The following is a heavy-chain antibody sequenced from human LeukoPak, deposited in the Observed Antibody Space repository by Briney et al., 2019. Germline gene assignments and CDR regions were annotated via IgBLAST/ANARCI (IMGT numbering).Heavy chain of an antibody. CDR2: ISRSGDST. Sequence: GGSLRLSCAASGISFSNYGMNWVRQAPGQGLEWVSGISRSGDSTYYAASVKGRFTISRDNSENTLFLQMNSLRADDTAVYVSARNRPAGYDYDYGFELQHWGQETLVTVSS. J-gene: IGHJ1*01. CDR3: ARNRPAGYDYDYGFELQH. V-gene: IGHV3-23*01. CDR1: GISFSNYG. D-gene: IGHD4/OR15-4a*01.